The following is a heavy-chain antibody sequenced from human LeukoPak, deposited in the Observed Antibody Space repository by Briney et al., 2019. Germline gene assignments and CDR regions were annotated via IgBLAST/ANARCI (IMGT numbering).Heavy chain of an antibody. CDR2: IYHSGST. Sequence: KPSETLSLTRTVSGHSIINSYYWGWIRQPPGKGLEWIGSIYHSGSTYYNPSLKSRVTISVDTSKNQFSLKLSSVTAADTAVYYCARGAGRHIVVVTAILDAFDIWGQGTMVTVSS. V-gene: IGHV4-38-2*02. CDR3: ARGAGRHIVVVTAILDAFDI. J-gene: IGHJ3*02. CDR1: GHSIINSYY. D-gene: IGHD2-21*02.